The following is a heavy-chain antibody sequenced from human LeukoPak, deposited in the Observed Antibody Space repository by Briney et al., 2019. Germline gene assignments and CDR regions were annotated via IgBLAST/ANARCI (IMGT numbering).Heavy chain of an antibody. V-gene: IGHV4-4*07. J-gene: IGHJ4*02. CDR3: ARGDLLYFDY. D-gene: IGHD2-15*01. CDR1: GDPISSHY. Sequence: SETLSLTCTVFGDPISSHYWSWIRQPAGKGLEWIGRIYMTGRTDYNPSLKSRVTMSVDTSKNQFSLKLNSMTAADTAVYYCARGDLLYFDYWGQGTLVTVSS. CDR2: IYMTGRT.